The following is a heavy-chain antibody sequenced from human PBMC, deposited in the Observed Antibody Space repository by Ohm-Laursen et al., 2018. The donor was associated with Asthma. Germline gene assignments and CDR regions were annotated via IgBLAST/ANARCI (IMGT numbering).Heavy chain of an antibody. CDR3: AHTVCSSSCYTGFDF. CDR1: GFSLSTSGVA. Sequence: PTQTLTLTRSFSGFSLSTSGVAVGWIRQPPGKALEWLALIYWDDDKRYSPSLTSRLTITKDTSKNQVVLTMTNMDPVDTATYYCAHTVCSSSCYTGFDFWGQGTVVTVSS. V-gene: IGHV2-5*02. J-gene: IGHJ3*01. D-gene: IGHD2-2*02. CDR2: IYWDDDK.